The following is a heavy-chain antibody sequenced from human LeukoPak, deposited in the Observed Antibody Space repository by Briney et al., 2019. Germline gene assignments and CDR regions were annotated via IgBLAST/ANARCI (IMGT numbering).Heavy chain of an antibody. D-gene: IGHD3-22*01. CDR2: IYPGDSDT. CDR3: ARQAGDSSGYYPYFDY. Sequence: GESLKISCKGSGYSFTTYWIGWVRQMPGKGLEWMGTIYPGDSDTRYSPSFQGQVSISADKSITTAYLQWSSLKASDTAMYYCARQAGDSSGYYPYFDYWGQGTLVTVSS. J-gene: IGHJ4*02. V-gene: IGHV5-51*01. CDR1: GYSFTTYW.